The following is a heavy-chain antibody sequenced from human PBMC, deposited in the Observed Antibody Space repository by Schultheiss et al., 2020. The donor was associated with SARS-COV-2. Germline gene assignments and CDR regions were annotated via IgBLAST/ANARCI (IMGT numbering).Heavy chain of an antibody. CDR3: AREPRLTGDQIDY. CDR1: GFTFSSYV. V-gene: IGHV3-30*04. CDR2: ISYDGSNK. D-gene: IGHD7-27*01. J-gene: IGHJ4*02. Sequence: GESLKISCAASGFTFSSYVMYWVRQAPGKGLEWVAVISYDGSNKYYADSVKGRFTISRDNAKNSLYLQMNSLRDEDTAVYYCAREPRLTGDQIDYWGQGTLVTVSS.